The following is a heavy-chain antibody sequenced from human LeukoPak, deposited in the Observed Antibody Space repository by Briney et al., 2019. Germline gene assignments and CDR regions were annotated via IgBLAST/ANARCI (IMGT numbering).Heavy chain of an antibody. CDR3: ASGDYGGKDYYYGMDV. D-gene: IGHD4-23*01. J-gene: IGHJ6*02. CDR2: IYRTGTT. V-gene: IGHV4-4*07. CDR1: GDSISDYY. Sequence: PSETLSLTCTVSGDSISDYYWTWIRQSAGKGLEWIGRIYRTGTTNYNPSLKSRLTMSIDTSKNQFSLRLTSVTAADTAVYYCASGDYGGKDYYYGMDVWGRGTTVTVSS.